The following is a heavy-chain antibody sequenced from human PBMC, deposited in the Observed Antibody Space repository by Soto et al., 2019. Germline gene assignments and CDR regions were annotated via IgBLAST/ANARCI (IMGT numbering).Heavy chain of an antibody. CDR2: INNDATST. CDR1: GFTFSSYS. V-gene: IGHV3-74*01. D-gene: IGHD3-9*01. CDR3: ARDLGPPYYDILPGYYAGY. Sequence: PGGSLRLSCAASGFTFSSYSMNWVRQAPGKGLVWVSRINNDATSTIYADSVEGRFTVSRDNAKNTLYLLMNNLRVDDTAVYFCARDLGPPYYDILPGYYAGYWGQGTLVTVSS. J-gene: IGHJ4*02.